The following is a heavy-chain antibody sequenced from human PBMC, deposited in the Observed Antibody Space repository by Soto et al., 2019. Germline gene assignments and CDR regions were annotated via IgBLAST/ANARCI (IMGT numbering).Heavy chain of an antibody. J-gene: IGHJ6*03. CDR1: GFTFSSYA. D-gene: IGHD3-9*01. CDR3: ARAHLLRYFDWLSFVTYYMDP. V-gene: IGHV3-23*01. CDR2: ISGSGGST. Sequence: GGSLRLSCAASGFTFSSYAMSWVRQAPGKGLEWVSAISGSGGSTYYADSVKGRFTISRDNSKNTLYLQMNSPRAEDTAVYYCARAHLLRYFDWLSFVTYYMDPWGKGTTVTVSS.